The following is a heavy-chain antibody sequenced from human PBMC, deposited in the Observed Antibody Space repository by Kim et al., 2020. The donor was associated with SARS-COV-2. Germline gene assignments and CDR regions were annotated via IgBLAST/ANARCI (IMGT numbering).Heavy chain of an antibody. D-gene: IGHD3-10*01. J-gene: IGHJ3*02. CDR1: GYSFTSYW. CDR2: IYPGDSDT. V-gene: IGHV5-51*01. CDR3: ASFLGYGSWYDAFDI. Sequence: GESLKISCKGSGYSFTSYWIGWVRQMPGKGLEWMGIIYPGDSDTRYSPSYQGQVTISADKSISTAYLQWSSLKASDTAMYYCASFLGYGSWYDAFDIWGQGTMVTVSS.